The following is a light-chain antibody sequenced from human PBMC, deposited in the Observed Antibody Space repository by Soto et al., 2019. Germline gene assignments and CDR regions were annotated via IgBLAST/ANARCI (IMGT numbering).Light chain of an antibody. J-gene: IGKJ3*01. Sequence: DIQMTQSPSSLSASVGDRVTITCRASQSISSFLNWYQHRPGKAPKLLIYAASSLQSGVPSRFSGSGSGTDFTLTISSLQPEDFATYYCQQSYIAPLTFGPGTKVDIK. CDR2: AAS. V-gene: IGKV1-39*01. CDR1: QSISSF. CDR3: QQSYIAPLT.